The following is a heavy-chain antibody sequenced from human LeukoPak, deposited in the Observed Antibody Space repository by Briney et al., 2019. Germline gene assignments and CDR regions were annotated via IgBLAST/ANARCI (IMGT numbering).Heavy chain of an antibody. Sequence: GSLRLSCAASGFTFSSYAMSWVRQAPGKGLEWVSAISGSGGSTYYADSVKGRFTISRDNSKNTLYLQMNSLRAEDTAVYYCARDKLDGSGNPFDYWGQGTLVTVSS. CDR3: ARDKLDGSGNPFDY. CDR2: ISGSGGST. CDR1: GFTFSSYA. J-gene: IGHJ4*02. V-gene: IGHV3-23*01. D-gene: IGHD3-10*01.